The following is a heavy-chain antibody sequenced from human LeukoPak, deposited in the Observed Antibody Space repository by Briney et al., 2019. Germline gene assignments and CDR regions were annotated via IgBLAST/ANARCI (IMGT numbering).Heavy chain of an antibody. CDR2: ISSRQNDV. V-gene: IGHV3-21*01. CDR3: AREVGSGWNYFDL. J-gene: IGHJ4*02. CDR1: GFTFSSFN. Sequence: GGSLRLSCAASGFTFSSFNMNWVRQTPGKGLEWVSSISSRQNDVQYADSLEGRFTISRDNAKNSLYLQMNTLRAEDTAIYFCAREVGSGWNYFDLWGQGTLVTVSS. D-gene: IGHD6-19*01.